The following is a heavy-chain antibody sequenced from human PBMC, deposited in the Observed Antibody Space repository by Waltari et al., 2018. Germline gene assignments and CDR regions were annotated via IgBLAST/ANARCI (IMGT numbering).Heavy chain of an antibody. V-gene: IGHV4-38-2*01. CDR3: ARSTLNDAFDI. Sequence: QVQLQESGPGLVKPSETLSLTCAVSGYSISSGYYWGWIRQPPGKGLEWIGSIYHSGSTYYNPSLKSRVTISLDTSKNQFSLKLSSVTAADTAVYYCARSTLNDAFDIWGQGTMVTVSS. CDR1: GYSISSGYY. J-gene: IGHJ3*02. CDR2: IYHSGST.